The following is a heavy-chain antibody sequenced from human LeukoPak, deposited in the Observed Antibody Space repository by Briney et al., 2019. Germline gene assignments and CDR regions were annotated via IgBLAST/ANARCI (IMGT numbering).Heavy chain of an antibody. CDR2: ISGSGGST. J-gene: IGHJ5*02. CDR3: AKGPRYCSGGSYYYNWFDP. D-gene: IGHD2-15*01. Sequence: GGSLRLSCAASGFTFSSYAMSWVRQAPGKGLEWVSAISGSGGSTYYADSVKGRFTISRDNSKNTLYLQMNSLRAEDTAVYYCAKGPRYCSGGSYYYNWFDPWGQGTLVTVSS. CDR1: GFTFSSYA. V-gene: IGHV3-23*01.